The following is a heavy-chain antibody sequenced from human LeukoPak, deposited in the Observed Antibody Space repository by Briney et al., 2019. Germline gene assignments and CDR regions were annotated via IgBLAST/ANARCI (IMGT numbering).Heavy chain of an antibody. CDR2: ISSSSSYI. V-gene: IGHV3-21*01. J-gene: IGHJ4*02. CDR1: GFKFSAYG. CDR3: ARGSLRPDY. D-gene: IGHD3-10*01. Sequence: GGSLRLSCAASGFKFSAYGMHWVRQAPGKGLEWVSSISSSSSYIYYADSVKGRFTISRDNAKNSLYLQMNSLRAEDTAVYYCARGSLRPDYWGQGTLVTVSS.